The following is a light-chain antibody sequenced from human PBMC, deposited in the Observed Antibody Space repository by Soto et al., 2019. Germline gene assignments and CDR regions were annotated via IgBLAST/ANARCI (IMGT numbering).Light chain of an antibody. J-gene: IGLJ2*01. Sequence: QSVLTQTPSVSGTPGQRVNISCSGSSSNIGRNYVYWYHQFPGTAPKLLIYRYNERPSGVPDRFSGSKSGTSASLAISGLRSGDEADYHCATWDDSLGGPVFGGGTQLTVL. V-gene: IGLV1-47*01. CDR3: ATWDDSLGGPV. CDR1: SSNIGRNY. CDR2: RYN.